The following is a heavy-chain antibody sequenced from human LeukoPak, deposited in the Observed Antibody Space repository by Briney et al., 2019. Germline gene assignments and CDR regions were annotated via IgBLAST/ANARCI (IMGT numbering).Heavy chain of an antibody. Sequence: QPGGSLRLSCSASGFTFSSYAMHWVRQAPGKGLEYVSAISSNGGSTYYADSVKGRFTIYRDNSKNTLYLQMSSLRAEDTAVYYCVKYFGGYDMFYWGQGTLVTVSS. J-gene: IGHJ4*02. CDR1: GFTFSSYA. D-gene: IGHD5-12*01. CDR2: ISSNGGST. V-gene: IGHV3-64D*06. CDR3: VKYFGGYDMFY.